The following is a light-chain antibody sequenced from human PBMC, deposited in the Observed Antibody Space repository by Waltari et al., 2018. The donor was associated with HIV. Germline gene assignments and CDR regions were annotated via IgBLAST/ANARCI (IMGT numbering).Light chain of an antibody. CDR1: NIGSRS. V-gene: IGLV3-21*02. J-gene: IGLJ1*01. CDR3: QVWDTSSDHVDYV. Sequence: SFVLTQPPSVSVAPGQTATISCGESNIGSRSVHWYQLKPGQAPVLVVYDDSDRPSGIPERFFGSNSGNTATLTISRVEAGDEADYFCQVWDTSSDHVDYVFGTGTKVTVL. CDR2: DDS.